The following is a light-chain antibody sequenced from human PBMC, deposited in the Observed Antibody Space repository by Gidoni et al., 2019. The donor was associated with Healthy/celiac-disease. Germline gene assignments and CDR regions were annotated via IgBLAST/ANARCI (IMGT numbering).Light chain of an antibody. CDR3: SSYTSSSTLYV. J-gene: IGLJ1*01. CDR1: SSDVGGYNY. V-gene: IGLV2-14*03. Sequence: QSALTQPASVSGSPGQSLTISCTGTSSDVGGYNYVSWYQHNPGKAPKLMIYDVSNRPSGVSNRFSGSKSGNTASLTISGLQAEDEADYYCSSYTSSSTLYVFGTGTKVTVL. CDR2: DVS.